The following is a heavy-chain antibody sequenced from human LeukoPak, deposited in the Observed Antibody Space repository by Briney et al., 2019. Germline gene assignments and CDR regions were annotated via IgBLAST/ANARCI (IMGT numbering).Heavy chain of an antibody. V-gene: IGHV1-2*02. D-gene: IGHD3-22*01. J-gene: IGHJ4*02. CDR3: ARGGSYYDSSGPVSY. Sequence: GASVKVSCKASGYTFTFYYMHWVRQAPGQGLEWMGWINPNSGGTNYAQKFQGRVTMTRDTSISTAYMELSRLRSDDTAVYYCARGGSYYDSSGPVSYWGQGTLVTVSS. CDR1: GYTFTFYY. CDR2: INPNSGGT.